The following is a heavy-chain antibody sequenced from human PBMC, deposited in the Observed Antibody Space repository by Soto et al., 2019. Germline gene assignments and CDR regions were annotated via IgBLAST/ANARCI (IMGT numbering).Heavy chain of an antibody. CDR2: IKQDGSEK. CDR3: ARARVDYGSGSYYNY. Sequence: GGSLRLSCAASGFTFSSYWMSWVRQAPGKGLEWVANIKQDGSEKYYVDSVKGRFTISRDNAKNSLYLQMNSLRAEDTAVYYCARARVDYGSGSYYNYWGQGTLVTVSS. J-gene: IGHJ4*02. D-gene: IGHD3-10*01. V-gene: IGHV3-7*01. CDR1: GFTFSSYW.